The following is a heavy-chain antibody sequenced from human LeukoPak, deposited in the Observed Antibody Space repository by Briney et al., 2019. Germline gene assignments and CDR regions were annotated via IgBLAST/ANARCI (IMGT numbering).Heavy chain of an antibody. D-gene: IGHD3-22*01. CDR2: IRYDGSNK. J-gene: IGHJ4*02. V-gene: IGHV3-30*02. Sequence: GGSLRLSCAASGFTFSSYGMHWVRQAPGKGLEWVAFIRYDGSNKYYADSVKGRVTISRDNSKSTLYLQMNSLRAEDTAVYYCAKDRHYESNVLGYWGQGTLVTVSS. CDR1: GFTFSSYG. CDR3: AKDRHYESNVLGY.